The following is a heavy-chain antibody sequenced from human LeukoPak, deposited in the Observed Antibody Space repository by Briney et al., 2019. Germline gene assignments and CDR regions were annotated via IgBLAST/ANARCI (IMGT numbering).Heavy chain of an antibody. CDR2: ISGSSSHT. D-gene: IGHD6-13*01. J-gene: IGHJ4*02. CDR1: GFTFSDYY. V-gene: IGHV3-11*06. Sequence: PGGSLRLSCAASGFTFSDYYMSWIRQAPGKGLEWVSYISGSSSHTEYADSVEGRFTISRDNAKNSLSLQVNSLRADDTAVYYCARVGSIAAAGTPDYWGQGTLVTVSS. CDR3: ARVGSIAAAGTPDY.